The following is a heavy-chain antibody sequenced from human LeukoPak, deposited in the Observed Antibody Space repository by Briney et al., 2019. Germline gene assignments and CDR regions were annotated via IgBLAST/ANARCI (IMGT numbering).Heavy chain of an antibody. V-gene: IGHV1-8*01. CDR1: GYTFTSYD. CDR2: MNPNSGNT. CDR3: ARGNYYYMDV. Sequence: AAVKVSCKASGYTFTSYDINWVGQATGQGLEWMGWMNPNSGNTGYAQNFQARATITRNTSISTAYMELSSLRSEDTAVYYCARGNYYYMDVWGKGTTVTVSS. J-gene: IGHJ6*03.